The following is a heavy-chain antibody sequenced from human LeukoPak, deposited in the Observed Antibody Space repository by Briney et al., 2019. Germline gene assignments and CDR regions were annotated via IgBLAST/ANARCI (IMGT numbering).Heavy chain of an antibody. V-gene: IGHV1-46*01. Sequence: ASVKVSCKASGYTFTSYYMHWVRQAPGQGLEWMGIINPSGGSTSYAQKFQGRVTMTRDTSTSTVYIELSSLRSEDTAVYYCARDRPTYYYGSGSYYENPFDPWGQGTLVTVSS. CDR1: GYTFTSYY. CDR3: ARDRPTYYYGSGSYYENPFDP. J-gene: IGHJ5*02. D-gene: IGHD3-10*01. CDR2: INPSGGST.